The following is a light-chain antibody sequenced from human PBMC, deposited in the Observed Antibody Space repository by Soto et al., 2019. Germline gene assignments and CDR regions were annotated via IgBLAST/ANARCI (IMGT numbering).Light chain of an antibody. Sequence: DLQMTQSPSSLSASVGDRVTITCQASQDISNYLNWYQQKPGKAPKLLIYDASNLETGVPSRFSGSGSGTDFTFTISSLQPEDIATYYCQPPGTFGPGTKVDIK. J-gene: IGKJ3*01. V-gene: IGKV1-33*01. CDR2: DAS. CDR3: QPPGT. CDR1: QDISNY.